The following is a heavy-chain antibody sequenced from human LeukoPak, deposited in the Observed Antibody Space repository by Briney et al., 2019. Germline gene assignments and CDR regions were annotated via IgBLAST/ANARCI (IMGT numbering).Heavy chain of an antibody. D-gene: IGHD6-13*01. Sequence: SETLSLTCTVSGGSISSSSYYWGWIRQPPGKGLEWIGSIYYSGSTYYNPSLKSRVTISVDTSKNQFSLKLSSVTAADTAVYYCARHRAAARRGDFDYWGQGTLVTVSS. CDR2: IYYSGST. V-gene: IGHV4-39*01. J-gene: IGHJ4*02. CDR1: GGSISSSSYY. CDR3: ARHRAAARRGDFDY.